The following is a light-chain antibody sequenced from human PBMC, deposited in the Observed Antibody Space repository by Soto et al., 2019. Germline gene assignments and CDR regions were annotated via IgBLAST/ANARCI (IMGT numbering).Light chain of an antibody. CDR1: SSDIGAYNF. Sequence: QSALTQPASVSGSPGQSIPISCTGTSSDIGAYNFVSWYQQHPGKAPKLMLYDVNIRPSGVSNRFSGSKSGNTASLTISGLQADDEADYYCTSWTTSTTMIFGGGTKLTVL. J-gene: IGLJ2*01. CDR2: DVN. V-gene: IGLV2-14*03. CDR3: TSWTTSTTMI.